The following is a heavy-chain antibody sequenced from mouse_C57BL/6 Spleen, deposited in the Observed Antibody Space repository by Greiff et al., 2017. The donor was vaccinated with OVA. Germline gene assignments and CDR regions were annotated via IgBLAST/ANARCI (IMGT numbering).Heavy chain of an antibody. Sequence: EVKLVESGPGLVKPSPSLSLTCSVTGYSITSGYYWNWIRQFPGNKLEWMGYISYDGSNNYNPSLKNRISITRDTSKNQFFLKLNSVTTEDTATYYCARDYDYDENAMDYWGQGTSVTVSS. CDR1: GYSITSGYY. D-gene: IGHD2-4*01. CDR2: ISYDGSN. CDR3: ARDYDYDENAMDY. J-gene: IGHJ4*01. V-gene: IGHV3-6*01.